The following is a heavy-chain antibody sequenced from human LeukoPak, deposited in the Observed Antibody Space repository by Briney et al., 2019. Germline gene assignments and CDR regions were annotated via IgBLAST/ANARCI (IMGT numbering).Heavy chain of an antibody. J-gene: IGHJ4*02. CDR3: AKDKGDFWSGHHY. Sequence: PGGSLRLSRAASGFTFSYYAMSWVRQAPGKGLEWVSSITGSGGSTYYADSVKGRFTISRDNSKNTLYLQMSSLRAEDTAVYYCAKDKGDFWSGHHYWGQGTLVTVSS. V-gene: IGHV3-23*01. CDR2: ITGSGGST. CDR1: GFTFSYYA. D-gene: IGHD3-3*01.